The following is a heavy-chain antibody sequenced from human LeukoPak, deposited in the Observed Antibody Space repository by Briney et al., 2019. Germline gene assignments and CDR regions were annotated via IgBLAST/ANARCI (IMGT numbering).Heavy chain of an antibody. D-gene: IGHD2-15*01. Sequence: GGSLRLSCAASGFTFSSYWMHWVRHAPGKGMGWVSRINSDGSSTTYADSVKGRFTISRDNAKNTLYLQMNSLRAEDTAVYYCARDCSGGSCYGAFDIWGQGTMVTVSS. J-gene: IGHJ3*02. CDR1: GFTFSSYW. CDR3: ARDCSGGSCYGAFDI. CDR2: INSDGSST. V-gene: IGHV3-74*01.